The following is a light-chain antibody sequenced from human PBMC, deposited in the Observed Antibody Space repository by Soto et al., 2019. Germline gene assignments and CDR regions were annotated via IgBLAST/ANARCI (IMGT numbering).Light chain of an antibody. CDR3: QQRRNWPT. V-gene: IGKV3-11*01. CDR1: QNVSSH. CDR2: DAS. Sequence: EIVLTQSPATLSLSPGERATLSCRASQNVSSHLAWYQQKPGQAPRLLIYDASNRATGIPARVSGSGSGTDFTLTISSLEPEDFAVYYCQQRRNWPTFGQGTRLDIK. J-gene: IGKJ5*01.